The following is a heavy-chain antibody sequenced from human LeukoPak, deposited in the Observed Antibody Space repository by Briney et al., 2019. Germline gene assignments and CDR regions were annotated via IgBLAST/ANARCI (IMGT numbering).Heavy chain of an antibody. D-gene: IGHD4-17*01. CDR2: ISYDGSNK. CDR1: GFTFSSYA. Sequence: PGGSLRLSCAASGFTFSSYAMHWVRQAPGKGLEWVAVISYDGSNKYYADSVKGRFTISRDNSKNTLYLQMNSLRAEDTAVYYCAKGLPTVTTCHLDHWGHGTLVTVSS. J-gene: IGHJ4*01. V-gene: IGHV3-30*04. CDR3: AKGLPTVTTCHLDH.